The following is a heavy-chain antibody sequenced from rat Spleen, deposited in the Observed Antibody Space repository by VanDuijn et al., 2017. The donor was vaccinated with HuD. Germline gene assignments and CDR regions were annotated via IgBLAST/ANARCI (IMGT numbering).Heavy chain of an antibody. V-gene: IGHV2-1*01. Sequence: QVQLKESGPGLVQPSQTLSLTCTVSGFSLTSNSVHWVRQPPGKGLEWMGGIWGDGSTNYNSALKSRLSISRDTSKSQVFLKVNSLQTDDTGTYYCSRDWDFGGYSELRYWGQGVMVTVSS. CDR1: GFSLTSNS. J-gene: IGHJ2*01. CDR3: SRDWDFGGYSELRY. D-gene: IGHD1-11*01. CDR2: IWGDGST.